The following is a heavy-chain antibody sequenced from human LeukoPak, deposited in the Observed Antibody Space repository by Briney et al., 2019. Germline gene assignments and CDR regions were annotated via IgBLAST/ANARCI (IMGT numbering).Heavy chain of an antibody. V-gene: IGHV4-59*08. CDR3: ARHPRSCTGSGTCYSWFDP. CDR2: VYSSGTT. Sequence: SETLSLTCTVSGDSISSYYWSWIRHPPGKGLEWIGYVYSSGTTKYNPSLKSRVTMSVDTSKNQISLNLLSVTAADTAMYYCARHPRSCTGSGTCYSWFDPSGQGTLVTVSS. D-gene: IGHD2-15*01. CDR1: GDSISSYY. J-gene: IGHJ5*02.